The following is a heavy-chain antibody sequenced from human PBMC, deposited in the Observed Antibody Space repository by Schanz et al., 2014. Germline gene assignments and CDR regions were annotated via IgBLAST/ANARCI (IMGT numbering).Heavy chain of an antibody. CDR3: ARVVFFCDSSSCMNFYYMDV. CDR2: IWYDGSNK. J-gene: IGHJ6*03. Sequence: QVQLVESGGGVVQPGRSLRLSCAASGFTFSSYGMHWVRQAPGKGLEWVAIIWYDGSNKYYADSVKGRFTISRDNAKNSLYLQLSSLQGEDTAVYFCARVVFFCDSSSCMNFYYMDVWGRGTTVTVSS. V-gene: IGHV3-33*01. CDR1: GFTFSSYG. D-gene: IGHD2-21*01.